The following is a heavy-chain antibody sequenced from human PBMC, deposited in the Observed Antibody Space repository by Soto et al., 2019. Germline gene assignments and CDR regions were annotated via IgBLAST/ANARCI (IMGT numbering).Heavy chain of an antibody. CDR3: ARGRLVLWFGELSE. D-gene: IGHD3-10*01. J-gene: IGHJ4*02. CDR2: IKQDGGEK. CDR1: GFTFSSYW. V-gene: IGHV3-7*01. Sequence: EVQLVESGGGLVQPGGSLRLSCAASGFTFSSYWMSWVRQAPGKGLEWVANIKQDGGEKYSVDSVKGRFTISRDNAKNSLYRQMNALRAEDTAVYYCARGRLVLWFGELSEWGQGTLVTVSS.